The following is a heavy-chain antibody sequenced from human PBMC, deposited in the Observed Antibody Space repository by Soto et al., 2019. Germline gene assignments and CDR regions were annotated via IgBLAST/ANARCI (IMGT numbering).Heavy chain of an antibody. V-gene: IGHV1-2*02. Sequence: GASVKVSCKASGYTFSGYYMHWVRQAPGQGLEWMGWINPDSGDTNYAQKFQGRVTMTRDTSITTAYMELSRLRSDDTAVYYCARTKDFDYWGQGPWSPSPQ. CDR1: GYTFSGYY. D-gene: IGHD2-8*01. CDR2: INPDSGDT. CDR3: ARTKDFDY. J-gene: IGHJ4*02.